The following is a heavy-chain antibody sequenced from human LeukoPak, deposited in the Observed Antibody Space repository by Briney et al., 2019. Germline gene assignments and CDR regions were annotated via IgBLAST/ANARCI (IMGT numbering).Heavy chain of an antibody. Sequence: GGSLRLSCAASGFTFSSYAMSWVRPAPGKGLEWVSAISGSGGSTYYADSVKGRFTISRDNSKNTLYLQMNSLRAEDTAVYYCAKDAVGYSSSWSWSYWGQGTLVTVSS. J-gene: IGHJ4*02. CDR2: ISGSGGST. CDR3: AKDAVGYSSSWSWSY. D-gene: IGHD6-13*01. V-gene: IGHV3-23*01. CDR1: GFTFSSYA.